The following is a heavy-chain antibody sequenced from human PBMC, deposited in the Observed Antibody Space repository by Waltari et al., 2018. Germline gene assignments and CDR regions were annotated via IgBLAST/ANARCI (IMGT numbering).Heavy chain of an antibody. CDR3: ASSPRGPYYDDVWGSYPY. Sequence: QVQLQESGPGLVKPSETLSLTCTVSGGSISSYYWSWIRQPPGKGLAWIGYIYYSGCTNDNPSLKGRVTKSVDTSKNQFSLKLSSVTAADTAVYYWASSPRGPYYDDVWGSYPYWGQGTLVTVSS. J-gene: IGHJ4*02. CDR1: GGSISSYY. D-gene: IGHD3-16*02. CDR2: IYYSGCT. V-gene: IGHV4-59*01.